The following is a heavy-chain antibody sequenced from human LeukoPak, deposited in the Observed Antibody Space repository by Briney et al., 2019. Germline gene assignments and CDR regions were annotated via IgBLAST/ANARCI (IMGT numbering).Heavy chain of an antibody. J-gene: IGHJ5*02. Sequence: GGSLRLSCAASGFTFSSYGMHWVRQAPGKGLEWVAFIRYDGSNKYYADSVKGRFTISRDNSKNTLYLQMNSLRAEDTAVYYCASCKLLVRSDWFDPWGQGTLVTVSS. D-gene: IGHD2-15*01. V-gene: IGHV3-30*02. CDR2: IRYDGSNK. CDR1: GFTFSSYG. CDR3: ASCKLLVRSDWFDP.